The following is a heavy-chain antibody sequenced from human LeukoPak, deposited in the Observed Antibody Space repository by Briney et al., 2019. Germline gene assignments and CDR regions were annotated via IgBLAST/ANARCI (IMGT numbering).Heavy chain of an antibody. Sequence: PGGSLRLSCVASGFTFNNYAMSWVRQAPGKGLEWVAVISYDENNKYYADSVKGRFTISRDNSKNTLYLQMNSLRAEDTAVYYCAKGQQQLAYLFDYWGQGTLVTVFS. CDR3: AKGQQQLAYLFDY. J-gene: IGHJ4*02. V-gene: IGHV3-30*18. CDR1: GFTFNNYA. CDR2: ISYDENNK. D-gene: IGHD6-13*01.